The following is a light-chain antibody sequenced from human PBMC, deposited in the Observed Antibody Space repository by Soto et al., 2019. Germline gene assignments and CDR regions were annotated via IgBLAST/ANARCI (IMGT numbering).Light chain of an antibody. CDR2: DDR. J-gene: IGLJ2*01. Sequence: SYELTQPPSVSVAPGQTARIACGGDNIETKSVHWSQQKPGQAPVLVVYDDRDRPSGIPERFSGSNSGNAATLTIRRVEAGDEADYYCQVWDSTSERVVFGGGTKLTVL. CDR1: NIETKS. CDR3: QVWDSTSERVV. V-gene: IGLV3-21*02.